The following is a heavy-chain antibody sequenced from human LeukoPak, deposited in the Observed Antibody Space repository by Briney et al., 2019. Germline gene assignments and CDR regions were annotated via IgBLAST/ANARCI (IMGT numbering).Heavy chain of an antibody. V-gene: IGHV3-23*01. D-gene: IGHD5-18*01. Sequence: PPGGSLILSCAASGFTFSSYAMSWVRQAPGKGLEWVSAISGSGGSTYYADSVKGRFTISRDNSKNTLYLQMNSLRAEDTAVYYCAKDRYSYGYYDYWGQGTLVTVSS. J-gene: IGHJ4*02. CDR2: ISGSGGST. CDR1: GFTFSSYA. CDR3: AKDRYSYGYYDY.